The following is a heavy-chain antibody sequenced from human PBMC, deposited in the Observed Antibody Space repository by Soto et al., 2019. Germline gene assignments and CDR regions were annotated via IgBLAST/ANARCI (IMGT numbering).Heavy chain of an antibody. CDR2: IYPGDSDT. J-gene: IGHJ4*02. CDR1: GYSFTSYW. Sequence: GESLKISCKGSGYSFTSYWIGWVRQMPGKGLEWMGIIYPGDSDTRYSPSFQGQVTISADKSISTAYLQWSSLKASDTAMYYCARIRITIFGVVSYAPFDYWGQGTLVTVSS. V-gene: IGHV5-51*01. D-gene: IGHD3-3*01. CDR3: ARIRITIFGVVSYAPFDY.